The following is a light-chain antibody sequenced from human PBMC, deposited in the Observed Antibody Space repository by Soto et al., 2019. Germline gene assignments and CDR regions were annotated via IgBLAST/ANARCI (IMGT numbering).Light chain of an antibody. CDR1: QSVSSN. V-gene: IGKV3-15*01. J-gene: IGKJ1*01. Sequence: EIVMTQSPATLSLSPGERATLSCRASQSVSSNLAWYQQKPGQAPRLLIYGASTRATGIPARFSGSGSGTEFTLTISSLQSEDFVVYYCQHYNNWPRTFGQGTKVEIK. CDR2: GAS. CDR3: QHYNNWPRT.